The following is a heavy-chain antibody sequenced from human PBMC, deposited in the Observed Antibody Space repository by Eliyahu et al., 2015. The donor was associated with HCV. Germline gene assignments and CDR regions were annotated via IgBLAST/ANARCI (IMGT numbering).Heavy chain of an antibody. J-gene: IGHJ3*02. Sequence: EVQLVESGGGLVQPGGSLRLSCAASGFTFSSYSMNWVRQAPGKGLEWVSYISSSSSTIYYADSVKGRFTISRDNAKNSLYLQMNSLRAEDTAVYYCARDAVYDSSGYYPPLAFDIWGQGTMVTVSS. CDR2: ISSSSSTI. V-gene: IGHV3-48*01. D-gene: IGHD3-22*01. CDR3: ARDAVYDSSGYYPPLAFDI. CDR1: GFTFSSYS.